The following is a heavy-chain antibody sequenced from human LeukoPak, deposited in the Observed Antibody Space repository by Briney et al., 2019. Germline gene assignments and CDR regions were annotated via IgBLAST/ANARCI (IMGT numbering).Heavy chain of an antibody. Sequence: PGGSLRLSCAASGFTFSDYWMHWVRQAPGKGLVWVSRVNTDGSSTSYADSVKGRFTISRDNAKNTLYLQMNSLRVEDTAVYYCARGMTYYVGSGKFDYWGQGTLVTVSS. CDR1: GFTFSDYW. D-gene: IGHD3-10*01. V-gene: IGHV3-74*01. CDR2: VNTDGSST. CDR3: ARGMTYYVGSGKFDY. J-gene: IGHJ4*02.